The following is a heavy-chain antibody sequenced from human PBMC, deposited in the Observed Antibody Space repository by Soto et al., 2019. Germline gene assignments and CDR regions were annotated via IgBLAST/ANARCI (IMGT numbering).Heavy chain of an antibody. J-gene: IGHJ3*02. CDR3: SKELAIIGEGAFDM. CDR2: ISGGGGDST. D-gene: IGHD3-3*02. CDR1: GFTFSSYA. V-gene: IGHV3-23*01. Sequence: EVHLLESGGGLVQPGGSLTLSCAASGFTFSSYAMSWVRQAPGKGLEWVSAISGGGGDSTYYADSVKGRLIISKDNSKTTLYLQLSGLRAEDTAVYYCSKELAIIGEGAFDMWGQGTMVTVSS.